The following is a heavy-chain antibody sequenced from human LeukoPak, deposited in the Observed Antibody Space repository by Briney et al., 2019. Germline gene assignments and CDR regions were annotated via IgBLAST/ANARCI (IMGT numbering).Heavy chain of an antibody. CDR2: MNPNSGNT. D-gene: IGHD3-3*01. CDR1: GYTFTSYD. CDR3: ARVTDHYDFWSGYPKKDYYYYYMDV. V-gene: IGHV1-8*03. Sequence: ASVKVSCKASGYTFTSYDINWVRQATGQGLEWMGWMNPNSGNTGYAQKFQGRVTITRNTSISTAYMELSSLRSEDTAVYYCARVTDHYDFWSGYPKKDYYYYYMDVWGKGTTVTVSS. J-gene: IGHJ6*03.